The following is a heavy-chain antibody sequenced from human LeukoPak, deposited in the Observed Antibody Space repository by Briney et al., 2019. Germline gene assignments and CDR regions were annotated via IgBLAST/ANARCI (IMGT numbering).Heavy chain of an antibody. D-gene: IGHD6-19*01. CDR2: ISGSGGST. CDR3: AKDSSGSDSHY. V-gene: IGHV3-23*01. J-gene: IGHJ4*02. CDR1: GFTFSSYA. Sequence: GGSLRFSCAASGFTFSSYAMSWVRQAPGKGLEWVSAISGSGGSTYYADSVKGRFTISRDNSKNTLYLQMNSLRAEDTAVYYCAKDSSGSDSHYWGQGTLVIVSS.